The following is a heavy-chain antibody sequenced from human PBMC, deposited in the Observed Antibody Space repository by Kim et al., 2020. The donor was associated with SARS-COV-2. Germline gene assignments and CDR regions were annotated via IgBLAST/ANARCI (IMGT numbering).Heavy chain of an antibody. Sequence: GGSLRLSCAASGFTFSGSAMHWVRQASGKGLEWVGRIRSKANSYATAYAASVKGRFTISRDDSKNTAYLQMNSLKTEDTAVYYCRVVAATGGYYYYGMDVWGQGTTVTVSS. V-gene: IGHV3-73*01. CDR1: GFTFSGSA. J-gene: IGHJ6*02. CDR3: RVVAATGGYYYYGMDV. CDR2: IRSKANSYAT. D-gene: IGHD2-15*01.